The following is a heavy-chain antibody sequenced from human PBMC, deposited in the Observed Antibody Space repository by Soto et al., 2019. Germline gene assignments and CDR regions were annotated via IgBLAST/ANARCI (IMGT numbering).Heavy chain of an antibody. V-gene: IGHV4-59*01. CDR3: ARSVAVPGAHIDY. CDR1: GVSISGSY. D-gene: IGHD6-19*01. J-gene: IGHJ4*02. CDR2: VYYTGST. Sequence: PXETLSLTCSVSGVSISGSYWSWIRQSPGKGLEWLGYVYYTGSTNYSPSLRSRVSISVDTSKNEFSLRLSSVTAADTAVYFCARSVAVPGAHIDYWGQGTQVTVSS.